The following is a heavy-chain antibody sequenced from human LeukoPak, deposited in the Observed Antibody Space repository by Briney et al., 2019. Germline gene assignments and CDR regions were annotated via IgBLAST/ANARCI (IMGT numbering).Heavy chain of an antibody. V-gene: IGHV4-4*07. D-gene: IGHD4-17*01. Sequence: SETLSLTCTVSGGSISSYYWSWIRQPAGKGLEWIGRFYTSGNSYYNPSLKSRVTMSVDTSKNQFSLQLSSVTAADTAVYYCARLSTVTTSFDYWGQGTLVTVSS. CDR2: FYTSGNS. CDR1: GGSISSYY. J-gene: IGHJ4*02. CDR3: ARLSTVTTSFDY.